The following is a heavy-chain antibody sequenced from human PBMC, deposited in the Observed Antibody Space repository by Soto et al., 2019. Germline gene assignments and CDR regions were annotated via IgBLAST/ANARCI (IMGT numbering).Heavy chain of an antibody. CDR2: ISIGSTTI. J-gene: IGHJ5*02. CDR3: ARDNGRAGSFDP. V-gene: IGHV3-48*02. CDR1: GFAFSSYS. D-gene: IGHD6-13*01. Sequence: PGVSLRLSCAASGFAFSSYSMNWALQAPGRGLEWVSYISIGSTTIFYADSVKGRFTISRDNAKNSLYLQMNSLRDEDTAVYYCARDNGRAGSFDPWGQGTLVTVSS.